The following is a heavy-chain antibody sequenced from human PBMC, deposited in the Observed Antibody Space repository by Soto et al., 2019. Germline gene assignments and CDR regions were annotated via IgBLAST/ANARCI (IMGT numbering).Heavy chain of an antibody. V-gene: IGHV3-33*01. CDR2: IWYDGSNK. CDR3: ARDETDIVVVPAALYYYYYGMDV. J-gene: IGHJ6*02. CDR1: GFTFSSYG. Sequence: GGSVRVSCAASGFTFSSYGMHWVRQAPGKGLEWVAVIWYDGSNKYYADSVKGRFTISRDNSKNTLYLQMNSLRAEDTAVYYCARDETDIVVVPAALYYYYYGMDVQGQGTKVPVS. D-gene: IGHD2-2*01.